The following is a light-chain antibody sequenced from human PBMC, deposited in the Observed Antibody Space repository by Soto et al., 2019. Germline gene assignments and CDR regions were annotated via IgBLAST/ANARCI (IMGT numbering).Light chain of an antibody. Sequence: EIMMTQSPATLSVSPGESATLSCRASQIVRNNLAWYQHKPGQAPRLLIYYASTRATGIPARFSGSGSGTEFTLNISSLQSEDFALYYCQQYNDWPPITFGQGTRLEIK. V-gene: IGKV3-15*01. CDR1: QIVRNN. J-gene: IGKJ5*01. CDR2: YAS. CDR3: QQYNDWPPIT.